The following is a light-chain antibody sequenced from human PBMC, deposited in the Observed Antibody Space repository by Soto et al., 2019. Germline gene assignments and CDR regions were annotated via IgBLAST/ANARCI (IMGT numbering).Light chain of an antibody. Sequence: QSVLTQPPSVSGAPGQRVTISCTGSSSNIGAGYDVHWYQQRPGTAPKLLIFGNINRPSGISNRFSGSKSGNIASLTIFGLQAEDEADYYCTSYTNRGGLWVFGGGTKLTVL. CDR2: GNI. V-gene: IGLV1-40*01. J-gene: IGLJ3*02. CDR3: TSYTNRGGLWV. CDR1: SSNIGAGYD.